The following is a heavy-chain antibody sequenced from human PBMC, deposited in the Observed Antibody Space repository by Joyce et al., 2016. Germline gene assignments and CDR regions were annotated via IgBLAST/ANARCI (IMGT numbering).Heavy chain of an antibody. D-gene: IGHD5-24*01. CDR1: GFSFSNYA. CDR3: HSEIASIDFDY. CDR2: MSDDGSNK. V-gene: IGHV3-30-3*01. Sequence: QVQLVESGGGVVQPGRSLRFSCEASGFSFSNYAVHWVRQAPGKELDWVAVMSDDGSNKYYANSVGGRFTISRDNSKNTLYLQMNSLRPEDTAVYYCHSEIASIDFDYWGQGTLVTVSS. J-gene: IGHJ4*02.